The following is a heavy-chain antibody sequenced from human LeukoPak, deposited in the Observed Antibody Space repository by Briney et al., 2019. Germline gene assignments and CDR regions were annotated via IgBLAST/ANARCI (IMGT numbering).Heavy chain of an antibody. J-gene: IGHJ4*02. CDR3: ARVTVVTTTGEDYFDY. D-gene: IGHD3-22*01. V-gene: IGHV4-38-2*01. Sequence: PSETLSLTCAVSGYSISSGYYWGWIRQPAGKGLEWIGHIYTGGTTNYNPSLKSRVTMSVDTSKNQLSLRLKSVTAADTAVYYCARVTVVTTTGEDYFDYWGQGTLVTVSP. CDR2: IYTGGTT. CDR1: GYSISSGYY.